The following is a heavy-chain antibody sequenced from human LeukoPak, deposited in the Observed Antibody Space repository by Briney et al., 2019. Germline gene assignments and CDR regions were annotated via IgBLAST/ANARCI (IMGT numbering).Heavy chain of an antibody. J-gene: IGHJ4*02. CDR1: GFTFSSYG. CDR3: TTDETPPS. V-gene: IGHV3-15*01. CDR2: IKSKTDGGTT. Sequence: GGSLRLSCAASGFTFSSYGMHWVRQAPGKGLEWIARIKSKTDGGTTDYTAPAKGRFTISRDDSKNTLYLQMNSLKTEDTAVYYCTTDETPPSWGQGTLVTVSS. D-gene: IGHD2-15*01.